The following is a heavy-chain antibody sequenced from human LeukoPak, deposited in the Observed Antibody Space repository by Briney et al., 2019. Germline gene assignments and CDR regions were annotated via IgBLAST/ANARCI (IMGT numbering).Heavy chain of an antibody. J-gene: IGHJ4*02. Sequence: PSETLSLTCTVSGYSISSGYYWGWIRQPPGKGLEWIGSIYHSGRTFYNPSLKSRVTISVDTSKNQFSLKLTSVTAADTAVYYCARVFYDTSGYYYRGLYYFDYWGQGTLVTVSS. V-gene: IGHV4-38-2*02. CDR3: ARVFYDTSGYYYRGLYYFDY. CDR2: IYHSGRT. CDR1: GYSISSGYY. D-gene: IGHD3-22*01.